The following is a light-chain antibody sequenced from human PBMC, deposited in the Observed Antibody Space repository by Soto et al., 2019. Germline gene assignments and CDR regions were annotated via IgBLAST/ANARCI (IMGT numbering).Light chain of an antibody. V-gene: IGKV3-20*01. CDR3: EQYGSSSGLT. J-gene: IGKJ4*01. CDR2: GPS. Sequence: VLTQSPGTLSFSPGERASLSCRASQSVNSNSFAWYQHKPGQAPRLLIYGPSSRASGIPDRFSGSGSGTDCALTILGLEREDLAVYYGEQYGSSSGLTFGGGTKVE. CDR1: QSVNSNS.